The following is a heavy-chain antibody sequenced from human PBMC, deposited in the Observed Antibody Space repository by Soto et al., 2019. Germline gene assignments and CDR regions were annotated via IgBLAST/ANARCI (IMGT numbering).Heavy chain of an antibody. Sequence: QVHLVESGGGVVQPGRSLRLSCAASGFTFSKYSMHWVRQAPGKGLEWVAVISHDGTNQRYADSVKGRFTTSRDNFKNALALQMSSLRAEDTALYYCARGGVDELPHGEFDLWGQGTLVTVSS. CDR3: ARGGVDELPHGEFDL. V-gene: IGHV3-30-3*01. CDR2: ISHDGTNQ. J-gene: IGHJ4*02. D-gene: IGHD2-15*01. CDR1: GFTFSKYS.